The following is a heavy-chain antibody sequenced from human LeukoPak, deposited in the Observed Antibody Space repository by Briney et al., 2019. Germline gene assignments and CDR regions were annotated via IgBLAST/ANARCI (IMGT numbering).Heavy chain of an antibody. V-gene: IGHV3-23*01. CDR3: ARGPAYYYYYMDV. Sequence: GGSLRLSCAASGFTFSSYAMSWVRQAPGKGLEWVSAISGSGGSTYYADSVKGRFTISRDNSKNTLYLQMNSLRAEDTAVYYCARGPAYYYYYMDVWGKGTTVTVSS. CDR2: ISGSGGST. J-gene: IGHJ6*03. CDR1: GFTFSSYA.